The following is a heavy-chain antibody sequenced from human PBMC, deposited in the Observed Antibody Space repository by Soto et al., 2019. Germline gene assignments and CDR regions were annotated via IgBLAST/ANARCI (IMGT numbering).Heavy chain of an antibody. CDR2: ISPYSGET. CDR3: ARGPVAGSEY. V-gene: IGHV1-18*01. D-gene: IGHD6-19*01. Sequence: QVRLSQSGAEVRKPAASVQVSCKAAGYPFTRYGIVWVRQAPGQGLEWMGWISPYSGETRYTEKFQDRATFTTDTSTKTAYMALRNLTSDDTAVYYCARGPVAGSEYWGQGTLVTVSS. CDR1: GYPFTRYG. J-gene: IGHJ4*02.